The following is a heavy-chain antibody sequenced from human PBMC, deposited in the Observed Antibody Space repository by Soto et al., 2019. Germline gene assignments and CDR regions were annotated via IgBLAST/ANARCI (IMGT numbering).Heavy chain of an antibody. Sequence: PGGSLRLSCVASGFTFSSYAMHWVRQAPGKGLEWVAVISYDGSNKYYADSVKGRFTISRDNSKNTLYLQMNSLRAEDTAVYYCATGRNRYCISTSCYGGFDYWGQGTLVTVSS. CDR2: ISYDGSNK. V-gene: IGHV3-30-3*01. J-gene: IGHJ4*02. CDR3: ATGRNRYCISTSCYGGFDY. CDR1: GFTFSSYA. D-gene: IGHD2-2*01.